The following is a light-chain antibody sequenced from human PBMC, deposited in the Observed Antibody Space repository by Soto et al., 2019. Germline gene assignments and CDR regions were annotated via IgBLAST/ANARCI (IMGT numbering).Light chain of an antibody. CDR1: RSVRSN. J-gene: IGKJ5*01. CDR2: DAS. Sequence: EIVMKQSPATLSVSPGERATLSCRAIRSVRSNLAWYQQNPGQAPRLLIYDASTRANGLPERFSGSGSGTEFTLTVSSLQSEDFAVYYCQQFNNWPLITFGQGTRLEIK. CDR3: QQFNNWPLIT. V-gene: IGKV3-15*01.